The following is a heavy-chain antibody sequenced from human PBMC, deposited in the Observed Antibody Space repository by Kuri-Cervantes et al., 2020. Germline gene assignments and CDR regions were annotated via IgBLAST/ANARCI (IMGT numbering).Heavy chain of an antibody. CDR3: ARDAYGDYVVGSYFQR. CDR1: GFNFSRYW. V-gene: IGHV3-74*03. D-gene: IGHD4-17*01. Sequence: GGSLRLSCVASGFNFSRYWLHWVRQTPGKGLVWIADVSNDGTVATYVESVKGRFTISRDNSKNTAYLQMNSLRPEDTALYYCARDAYGDYVVGSYFQRWGQGTLVTVSS. CDR2: VSNDGTVA. J-gene: IGHJ1*01.